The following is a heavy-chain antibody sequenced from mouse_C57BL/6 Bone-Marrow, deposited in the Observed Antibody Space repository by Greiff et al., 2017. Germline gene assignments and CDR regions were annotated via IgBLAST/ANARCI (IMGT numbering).Heavy chain of an antibody. Sequence: EVKLMESGPGLVKPSQSLSLTCSVTGYSITSGYYWNWIRQFPGNKLEWMGYISYDGSNNYNPSLKNRISITRDTSKNQFFLKLNSVTTEDTATYYCAREGGVYYGSSYLFAYWGQGTLVTVSA. CDR1: GYSITSGYY. J-gene: IGHJ3*01. CDR3: AREGGVYYGSSYLFAY. D-gene: IGHD1-1*01. V-gene: IGHV3-6*01. CDR2: ISYDGSN.